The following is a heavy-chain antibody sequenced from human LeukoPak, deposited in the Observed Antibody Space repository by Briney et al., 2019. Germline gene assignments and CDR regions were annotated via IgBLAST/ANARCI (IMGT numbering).Heavy chain of an antibody. CDR1: GFTFSSYA. V-gene: IGHV3-23*01. CDR3: ASQGIAAAGRFDY. J-gene: IGHJ4*02. CDR2: ISGSGGST. Sequence: HAGGSLRLSCAASGFTFSSYAMSWVRQAPGKGLEWVSAISGSGGSTYYADSVKGRFTISRDNSKNTLYLQMNSLRAEDTAVYYCASQGIAAAGRFDYWGQGTLVTVSS. D-gene: IGHD6-13*01.